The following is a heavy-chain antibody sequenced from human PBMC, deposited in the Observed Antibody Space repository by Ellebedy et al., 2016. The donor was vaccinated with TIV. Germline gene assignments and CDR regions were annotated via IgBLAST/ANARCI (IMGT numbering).Heavy chain of an antibody. D-gene: IGHD1-26*01. Sequence: GGSLRLSXAASGFTFSTYSMNWVRQAPGKGLEWVAFIRSSTSSISYADSVKGRFTISRDDAENSLYLQMNSLRDEDTAVYYCARGGAGFDSMNRELSFDSWGQGTLVTVSS. V-gene: IGHV3-48*02. CDR3: ARGGAGFDSMNRELSFDS. CDR2: IRSSTSSI. J-gene: IGHJ4*02. CDR1: GFTFSTYS.